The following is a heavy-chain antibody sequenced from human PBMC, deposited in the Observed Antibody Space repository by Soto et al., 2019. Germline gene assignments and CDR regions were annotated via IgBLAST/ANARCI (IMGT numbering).Heavy chain of an antibody. CDR1: GGSISSGGYS. CDR2: IYHSGST. J-gene: IGHJ4*02. Sequence: SXTLSLTCTVSGGSISSGGYSWSWIRQPPGEGLESIGYIYHSGSTYYNPSLKSRVTISVDRSKNQFSLKLSSVTAADTAVYYCARGMTTVTTFDYWGQGTLVTVSS. CDR3: ARGMTTVTTFDY. D-gene: IGHD4-17*01. V-gene: IGHV4-30-2*01.